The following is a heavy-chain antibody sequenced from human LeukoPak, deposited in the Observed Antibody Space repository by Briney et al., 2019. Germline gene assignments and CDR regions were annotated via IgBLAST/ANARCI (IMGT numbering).Heavy chain of an antibody. CDR1: GFTFSNYW. CDR2: IKEDGSEK. CDR3: ARQGDNY. J-gene: IGHJ4*01. Sequence: GGSLRLSCVASGFTFSNYWMSWVRQAPGKGLECVANIKEDGSEKYYVDSVKGRFTISGDNAKNSLYLQMNSLRAEDTAVYYCARQGDNYWGHGTLVTASS. D-gene: IGHD3-16*01. V-gene: IGHV3-7*01.